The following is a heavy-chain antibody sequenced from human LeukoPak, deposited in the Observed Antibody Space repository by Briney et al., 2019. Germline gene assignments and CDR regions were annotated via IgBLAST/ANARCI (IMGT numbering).Heavy chain of an antibody. Sequence: SETLSLTCTVSGGSISSYYWSWIRQPAGKGLEWIGRIYTSGSTNYYPSLESRVTMSVDTSKNQFSLRLSSVTAADTAVYYCAREGPNLYSSSWAPIPHYYYYGMDVWGQGTTVTVSS. CDR3: AREGPNLYSSSWAPIPHYYYYGMDV. CDR2: IYTSGST. CDR1: GGSISSYY. V-gene: IGHV4-4*07. J-gene: IGHJ6*02. D-gene: IGHD6-13*01.